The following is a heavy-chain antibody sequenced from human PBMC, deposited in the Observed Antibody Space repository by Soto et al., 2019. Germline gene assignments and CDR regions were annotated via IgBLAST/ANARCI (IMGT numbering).Heavy chain of an antibody. J-gene: IGHJ4*02. Sequence: GGPLRLSFAASGFTFSSYSMNWVRQAPGKVLELVSSISSSSSYIYYADSVKGRFTISRDNAKNSLYLQMNSLRAEDTAVYYCARCRWELQRYWGEATLDT. CDR2: ISSSSSYI. D-gene: IGHD1-26*01. V-gene: IGHV3-21*01. CDR3: ARCRWELQRY. CDR1: GFTFSSYS.